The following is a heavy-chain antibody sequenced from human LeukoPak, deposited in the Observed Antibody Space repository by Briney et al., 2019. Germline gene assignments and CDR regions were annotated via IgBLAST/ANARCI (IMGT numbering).Heavy chain of an antibody. CDR2: IKQDGSEK. V-gene: IGHV3-7*03. CDR1: EFTFSNFW. CDR3: ATSSYFYGMAV. J-gene: IGHJ6*02. D-gene: IGHD6-6*01. Sequence: GGSLRLSCAASEFTFSNFWMSWVRQAPGKGLEWVANIKQDGSEKYYVDSVKGRFTISRDNAKNSLYLQMNSLTAEDTAVYYSATSSYFYGMAVWGQGTTVTVSS.